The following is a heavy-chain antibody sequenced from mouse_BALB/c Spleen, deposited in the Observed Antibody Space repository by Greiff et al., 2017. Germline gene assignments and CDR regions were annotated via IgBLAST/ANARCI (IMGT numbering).Heavy chain of an antibody. V-gene: IGHV1-39*01. CDR2: INPYYGST. J-gene: IGHJ4*01. D-gene: IGHD1-1*01. CDR1: GYSFTDYI. CDR3: ARDYYGSSYDYAMDY. Sequence: VQLKQTGPELVKPGASVKISCKASGYSFTDYIMLWVKQSHGKSLEWIGNINPYYGSTSYNLKFKGKATLTVDKSSSTAYMQLSSLTSEDSAVYYCARDYYGSSYDYAMDYWGQGTSVTVSS.